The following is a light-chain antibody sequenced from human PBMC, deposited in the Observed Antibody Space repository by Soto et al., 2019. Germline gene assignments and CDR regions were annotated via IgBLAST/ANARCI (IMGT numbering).Light chain of an antibody. J-gene: IGLJ1*01. V-gene: IGLV2-14*01. CDR2: EVS. CDR1: SSDVGSYNF. Sequence: QSVLTQPASVSGSPGQSITISCTGTSSDVGSYNFVSWYQQLPGKAPKLMIYEVSNRPSGVSNRFSGSKSGNTASLTISGLQAEDEADYSCSSYTTSSNYVFGSGTKVTLL. CDR3: SSYTTSSNYV.